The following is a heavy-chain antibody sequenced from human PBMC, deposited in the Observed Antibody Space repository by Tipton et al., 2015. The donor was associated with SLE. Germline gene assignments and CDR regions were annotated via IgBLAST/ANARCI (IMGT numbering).Heavy chain of an antibody. J-gene: IGHJ3*02. Sequence: TLSLTCTVSGGSISSYYWSWIRQPPGKGLEWIGYIYYSGSTNYNPSLKSRVTISVDTSKNQFSLKLSSVTAADTAVYYCARGKREVRGVPMNCAFDIWGQGTWSPSLQ. CDR3: ARGKREVRGVPMNCAFDI. CDR2: IYYSGST. V-gene: IGHV4-59*01. D-gene: IGHD3-10*01. CDR1: GGSISSYY.